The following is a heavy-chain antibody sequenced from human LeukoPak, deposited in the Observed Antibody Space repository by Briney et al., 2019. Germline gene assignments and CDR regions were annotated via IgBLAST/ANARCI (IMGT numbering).Heavy chain of an antibody. V-gene: IGHV3-23*01. D-gene: IGHD3-3*01. J-gene: IGHJ3*02. CDR2: ISGSGGST. CDR3: AKDEGRRITIFGVVTGAFDI. CDR1: GFTFSSYA. Sequence: GGSLRLSCAASGFTFSSYAMSWVRRSPGKGLEWVSAISGSGGSTYYADSVKGRFTISRDNSKNTLYLQMNSLRAEDTAVYYCAKDEGRRITIFGVVTGAFDIWGQGTMVTVSS.